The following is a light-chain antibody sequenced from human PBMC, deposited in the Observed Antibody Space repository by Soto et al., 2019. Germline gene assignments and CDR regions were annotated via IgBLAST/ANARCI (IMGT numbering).Light chain of an antibody. Sequence: QSVLTQPPSVSGAPGQRVTISCTGSSSNIGAGYDVHWYQQLPGTAPKLLIYGNSNRPSGVPDRFSGSKSGTSASLAITGLQAEDEADYYCQSYDSSLSGSTVFGGGTKVTVL. CDR2: GNS. CDR3: QSYDSSLSGSTV. CDR1: SSNIGAGYD. J-gene: IGLJ2*01. V-gene: IGLV1-40*01.